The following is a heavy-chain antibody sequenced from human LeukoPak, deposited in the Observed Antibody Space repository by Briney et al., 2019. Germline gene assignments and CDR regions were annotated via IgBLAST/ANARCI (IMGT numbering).Heavy chain of an antibody. CDR2: IYYSGST. J-gene: IGHJ6*03. D-gene: IGHD6-13*01. Sequence: PSETLSLTCTVSGGSISSISHYWGWIRQPPGKGLKWIGSIYYSGSTYYNPSLKSRVTISVDTSKNQFSLKLSSVIAADTAVYYCARLPNRSSSCPVGDCYYMDVWGKGTTVTVSS. CDR3: ARLPNRSSSCPVGDCYYMDV. CDR1: GGSISSISHY. V-gene: IGHV4-39*01.